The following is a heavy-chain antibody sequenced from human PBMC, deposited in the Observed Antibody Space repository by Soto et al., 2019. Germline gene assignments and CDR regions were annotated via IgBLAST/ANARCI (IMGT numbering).Heavy chain of an antibody. CDR3: ARLPDDAFDI. CDR2: IYPGDSDT. V-gene: IGHV5-51*01. CDR1: GYSFTSYW. J-gene: IGHJ3*02. Sequence: ESLKISFNGSGYSFTSYWIGWVRQMPGKGLEWMGIIYPGDSDTRYSPSFKGQVTISADKSISTAYLQWSSLKASDSAMYYCARLPDDAFDIWGQGTMVTVSS.